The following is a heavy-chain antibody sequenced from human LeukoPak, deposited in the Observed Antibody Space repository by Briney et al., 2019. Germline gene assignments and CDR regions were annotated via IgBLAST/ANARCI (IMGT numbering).Heavy chain of an antibody. J-gene: IGHJ4*02. CDR3: ANGYDFWSGYFGNFDY. D-gene: IGHD3-3*01. Sequence: GGSLRLSCAASGFTFSSYAMNWVRQAPGKGLEWVSVISGSGGNTYYADSVKGRFTISRDNSKNTLYLQMNSLRAEDTAVYYCANGYDFWSGYFGNFDYWGQGTLVTVSS. CDR1: GFTFSSYA. V-gene: IGHV3-23*01. CDR2: ISGSGGNT.